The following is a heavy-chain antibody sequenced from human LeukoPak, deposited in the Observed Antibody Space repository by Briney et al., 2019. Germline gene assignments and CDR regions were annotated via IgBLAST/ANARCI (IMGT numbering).Heavy chain of an antibody. CDR2: IYTSGST. D-gene: IGHD3-22*01. Sequence: PSETLSLTCTVSGGSISSYYWSWIRQPAGKGLEWIGRIYTSGSTNYNPSPKSRVTMSVDTSKNQFSLKLSSVTAADTAVYYCARDSYYYDSSGYYRLDYWGQGTLVTVSS. J-gene: IGHJ4*02. CDR3: ARDSYYYDSSGYYRLDY. CDR1: GGSISSYY. V-gene: IGHV4-4*07.